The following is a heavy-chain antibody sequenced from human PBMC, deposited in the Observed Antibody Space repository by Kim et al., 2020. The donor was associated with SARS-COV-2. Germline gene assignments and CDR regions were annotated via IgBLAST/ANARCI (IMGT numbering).Heavy chain of an antibody. V-gene: IGHV1-58*01. D-gene: IGHD3-16*01. CDR1: GFTFTSSA. CDR3: AAAGMITFGGVTSWGYYYYGMDV. CDR2: IVVGSGNT. J-gene: IGHJ6*02. Sequence: SVKVSCKASGFTFTSSAVQWVRQARGQRLEWIGWIVVGSGNTNYAQKFQERVTITRDMSTSTAYMELSSLRSEDTAVYYCAAAGMITFGGVTSWGYYYYGMDVWGQGTTVTVSS.